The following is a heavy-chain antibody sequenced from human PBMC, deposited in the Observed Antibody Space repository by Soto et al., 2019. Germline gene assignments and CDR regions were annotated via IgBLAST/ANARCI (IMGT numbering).Heavy chain of an antibody. Sequence: ASVKVSCKASGYTFTGYYMHWVRQAPGQGLEWMGWITPNSGGTNYAQKVQGRGTMTRDTSISTAYMVLSRLRSDYTAVYYCARVPDFVWGSYRPSPSYGMDVWGQGTTVTVSS. J-gene: IGHJ6*02. CDR3: ARVPDFVWGSYRPSPSYGMDV. CDR2: ITPNSGGT. D-gene: IGHD3-16*02. CDR1: GYTFTGYY. V-gene: IGHV1-2*02.